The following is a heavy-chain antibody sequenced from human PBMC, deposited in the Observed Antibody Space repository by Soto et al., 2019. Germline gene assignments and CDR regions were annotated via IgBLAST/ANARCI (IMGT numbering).Heavy chain of an antibody. Sequence: ASVKVSCKASGYTFTGYYMHWVRQAPGQGLEWMGWINAGDGNTKYSQRFQGRVTITRDTSANTAYMELSSLGSEDTAVYYCARADGIQLWLGYGIDVWGQGTTVTVSS. CDR1: GYTFTGYY. D-gene: IGHD5-18*01. CDR3: ARADGIQLWLGYGIDV. J-gene: IGHJ6*02. V-gene: IGHV1-3*01. CDR2: INAGDGNT.